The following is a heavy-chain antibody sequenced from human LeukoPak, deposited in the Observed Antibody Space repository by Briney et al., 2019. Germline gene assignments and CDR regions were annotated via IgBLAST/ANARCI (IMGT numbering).Heavy chain of an antibody. D-gene: IGHD1/OR15-1a*01. J-gene: IGHJ6*02. Sequence: SVKVSCKASGGTFSSYAISWVRQAPGPRREWLGGIIPIFCTANYAQKFQGRVTITADESTSTAYMELSSLRSEDTAVYYCARGSIGGQNTYYYYYGMDVWGQGTTVTVSS. CDR1: GGTFSSYA. CDR3: ARGSIGGQNTYYYYYGMDV. V-gene: IGHV1-69*13. CDR2: IIPIFCTA.